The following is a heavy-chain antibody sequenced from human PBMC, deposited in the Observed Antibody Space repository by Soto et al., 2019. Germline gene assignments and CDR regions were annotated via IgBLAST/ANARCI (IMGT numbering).Heavy chain of an antibody. CDR1: GFTFSSHA. CDR3: AEVSSSGDAGFFDL. CDR2: LSGRGGSI. Sequence: EVQLLESGGGLVQPGGSLRLSRTASGFTFSSHAMTWVRQAPGKGLEWVSGLSGRGGSIYYAASAKGRFTISRDNSVNTLWLQMKTLGGEDTAVYYCAEVSSSGDAGFFDLWGQGTPVTVSS. D-gene: IGHD6-19*01. V-gene: IGHV3-23*01. J-gene: IGHJ4*02.